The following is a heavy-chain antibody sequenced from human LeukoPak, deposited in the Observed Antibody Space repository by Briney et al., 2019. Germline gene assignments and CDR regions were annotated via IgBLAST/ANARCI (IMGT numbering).Heavy chain of an antibody. D-gene: IGHD2-15*01. CDR2: LYYSGNT. CDR1: GVSISSYY. Sequence: SETLSLTCTVSGVSISSYYWSWIRQPPGKGLEWIGYLYYSGNTNYNPSLKSRVTISVDTSKNQFSLKPSSVTAADTAVYYCARAGGGYSFNYWGQGTLVTVSS. J-gene: IGHJ4*02. CDR3: ARAGGGYSFNY. V-gene: IGHV4-59*01.